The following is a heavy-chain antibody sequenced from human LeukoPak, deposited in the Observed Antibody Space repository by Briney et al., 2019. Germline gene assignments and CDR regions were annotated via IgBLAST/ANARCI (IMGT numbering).Heavy chain of an antibody. Sequence: SETLSLTCIVYDESFSAYHWSWIRQPPGKGLEWIGEISQSGSPNYNLSLKSRVTISMDTSIHQFSLKLNSVTAADTAVYYCAREFAGSKAFDMWGQGTMVTVSS. CDR2: ISQSGSP. D-gene: IGHD1-14*01. V-gene: IGHV4-34*01. J-gene: IGHJ3*02. CDR1: DESFSAYH. CDR3: AREFAGSKAFDM.